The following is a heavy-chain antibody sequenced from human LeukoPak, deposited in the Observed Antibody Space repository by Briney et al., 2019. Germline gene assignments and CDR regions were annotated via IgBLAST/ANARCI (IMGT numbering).Heavy chain of an antibody. J-gene: IGHJ4*02. CDR1: GYTFTSYG. V-gene: IGHV1-18*01. D-gene: IGHD3-22*01. Sequence: ASVKVPCKASGYTFTSYGISWVRQAPGQGLEWMGWISAYNGNTNYAQKLQGRVTMTTDTSTSTAYMELRSLRSDDTAVYYCARDGNYYDSSGRRPDYWGQGTLVTVSS. CDR2: ISAYNGNT. CDR3: ARDGNYYDSSGRRPDY.